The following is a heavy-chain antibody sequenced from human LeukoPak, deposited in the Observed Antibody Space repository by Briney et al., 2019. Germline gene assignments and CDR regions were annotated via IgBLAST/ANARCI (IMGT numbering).Heavy chain of an antibody. Sequence: ASVKVSCKASGYTFTSYAMNWVRQAPGQGLEWMGWINTNTGNPTYAQGFTGRFVFSLDTSVSTAYLQISSLKAEDTAVSYCARGTWRRPFWRPGDRGGLDPWGQGTLVTVSS. CDR3: ARGTWRRPFWRPGDRGGLDP. CDR2: INTNTGNP. CDR1: GYTFTSYA. V-gene: IGHV7-4-1*02. J-gene: IGHJ5*02. D-gene: IGHD3-3*01.